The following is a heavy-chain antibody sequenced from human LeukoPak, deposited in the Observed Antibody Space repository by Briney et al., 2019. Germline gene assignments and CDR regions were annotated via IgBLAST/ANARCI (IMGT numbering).Heavy chain of an antibody. CDR1: GFIFSAYA. CDR3: AKRVTVTTKYFDS. Sequence: PGGSLRLSCAASGFIFSAYAMSWVRQAPGQGLEWISVIGTGGETHYAESVRGRFTIPRSNFKNTLYLQMNSLRAEDTAVYYCAKRVTVTTKYFDSWGQGTLVTVSS. D-gene: IGHD4-17*01. J-gene: IGHJ4*02. V-gene: IGHV3-23*01. CDR2: IGTGGET.